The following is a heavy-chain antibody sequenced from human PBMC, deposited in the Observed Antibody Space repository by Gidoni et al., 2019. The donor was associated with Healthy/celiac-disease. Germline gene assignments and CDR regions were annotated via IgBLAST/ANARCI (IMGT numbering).Heavy chain of an antibody. D-gene: IGHD3-22*01. CDR2: ISGSGGST. J-gene: IGHJ4*02. Sequence: EVQLLESGGGLVQPGGSLRLPCAASGFPFSRYAMSWVRQAPGKGLEWVSAISGSGGSTYYADSVKGRFTISRDNSKNTLYLQMNSLRAEDTAVYYCAKSLQDFWYYYDSSGSCYWGQGTLVTVSS. CDR3: AKSLQDFWYYYDSSGSCY. CDR1: GFPFSRYA. V-gene: IGHV3-23*01.